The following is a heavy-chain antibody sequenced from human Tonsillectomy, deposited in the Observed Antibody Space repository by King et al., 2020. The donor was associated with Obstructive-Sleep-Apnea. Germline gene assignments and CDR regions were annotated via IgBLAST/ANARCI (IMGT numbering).Heavy chain of an antibody. CDR2: IYSGGST. V-gene: IGHV3-66*01. CDR3: ARDFLDSGGYYYYGMDV. Sequence: VQLVESGGGLVQPGGSLRLSCAASGFTVSSNYMSWVRQAPGKGLEWVSVIYSGGSTYYADSVKGRFTISRDNSKNTLDLQMNSLRAEDTAVYYCARDFLDSGGYYYYGMDVWGHGTTVTVSS. CDR1: GFTVSSNY. J-gene: IGHJ6*02. D-gene: IGHD1-26*01.